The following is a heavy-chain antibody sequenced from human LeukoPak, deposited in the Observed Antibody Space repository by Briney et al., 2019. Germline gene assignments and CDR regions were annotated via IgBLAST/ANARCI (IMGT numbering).Heavy chain of an antibody. Sequence: SETLSLTCTVSGGSVSSGSYYWSWIRQPPGKGLEWIGYIYYSGSTNYNPSLKSRVTISVDTSKNQFSLKLSSVTAADTAVYYCRGYSAGYLLDYWGQGTLVTVSS. V-gene: IGHV4-61*01. CDR2: IYYSGST. CDR1: GGSVSSGSYY. CDR3: RGYSAGYLLDY. D-gene: IGHD5-18*01. J-gene: IGHJ4*02.